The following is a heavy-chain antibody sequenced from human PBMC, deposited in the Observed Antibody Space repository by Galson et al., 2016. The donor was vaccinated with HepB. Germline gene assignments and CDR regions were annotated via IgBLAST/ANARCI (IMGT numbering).Heavy chain of an antibody. Sequence: SLRLSCAASGFGFSSYTMNWVRQAPGKGLEWVSFISTGGTDIYSADSVKGRSTTPRDDAKNSRFLQMDSLRAEDTALYYCARDCIAPTCKNLDVWGQGTTVTVSS. V-gene: IGHV3-21*04. J-gene: IGHJ6*02. CDR1: GFGFSSYT. CDR3: ARDCIAPTCKNLDV. D-gene: IGHD2-21*01. CDR2: ISTGGTDI.